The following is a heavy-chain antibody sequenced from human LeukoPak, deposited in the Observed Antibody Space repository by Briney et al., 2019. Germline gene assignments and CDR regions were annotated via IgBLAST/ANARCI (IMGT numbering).Heavy chain of an antibody. CDR1: GFTFSSYA. Sequence: GGSLRLSCAASGFTFSSYAMSWVRQAPGKGLEWVSAISGSGGSTYYADSVKGRSTISRDNSKNTLYLQMNSLRAEDTAVYYCASETMVRGVIRVWGQGTLVTVSS. CDR2: ISGSGGST. CDR3: ASETMVRGVIRV. V-gene: IGHV3-23*01. D-gene: IGHD3-10*01. J-gene: IGHJ4*02.